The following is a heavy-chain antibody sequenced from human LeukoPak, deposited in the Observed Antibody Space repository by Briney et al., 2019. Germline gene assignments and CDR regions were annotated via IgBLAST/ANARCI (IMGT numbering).Heavy chain of an antibody. CDR1: GGSISSGSYY. J-gene: IGHJ4*02. Sequence: PSQTLSLTCTVSGGSISSGSYYWRWIRQPAGKGLEWIGRIYTSGSTNYNPSLKSRVTISVDTSRNQFSLKLSSVTAADTAVYYCAGDSGSKLALYYWGQGTLVTVSS. V-gene: IGHV4-61*02. D-gene: IGHD1-26*01. CDR2: IYTSGST. CDR3: AGDSGSKLALYY.